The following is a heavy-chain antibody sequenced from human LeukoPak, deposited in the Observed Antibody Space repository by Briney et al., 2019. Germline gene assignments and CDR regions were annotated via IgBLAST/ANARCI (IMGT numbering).Heavy chain of an antibody. D-gene: IGHD1-1*01. CDR2: IVGSSSNI. CDR1: GFSFSTYS. V-gene: IGHV3-48*04. J-gene: IGHJ4*02. CDR3: ATDSPETAAFDY. Sequence: GGSLRLSCTASGFSFSTYSMNWVRQAPGKGLEWVSYIVGSSSNIYYADSVKGRFTISRDNAKNSLYLQMDSLRAEDTAVYYCATDSPETAAFDYWGQGTLVTVPS.